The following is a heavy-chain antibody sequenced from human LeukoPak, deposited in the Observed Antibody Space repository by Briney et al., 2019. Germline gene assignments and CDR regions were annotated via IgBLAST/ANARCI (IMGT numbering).Heavy chain of an antibody. J-gene: IGHJ6*03. Sequence: GGSLRLSCAASGFTFSNYSMNWVRQAPGKGLEWVSSISSSSSYIYYADSVKGRFTMSRDNAKNSLYLQMNSLRAEDTAVYYCARLTVTAISYYMDVWGKGTTVTISS. CDR1: GFTFSNYS. D-gene: IGHD2-21*02. CDR2: ISSSSSYI. V-gene: IGHV3-21*06. CDR3: ARLTVTAISYYMDV.